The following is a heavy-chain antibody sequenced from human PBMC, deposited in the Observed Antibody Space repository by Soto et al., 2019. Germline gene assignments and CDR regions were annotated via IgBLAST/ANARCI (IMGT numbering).Heavy chain of an antibody. J-gene: IGHJ4*02. CDR3: ARRGIAARPAGHFDY. Sequence: SETLSLTCTVSGGSISSSSYYWGWIRQPPGKGLEWIGSIYYSGSTYYNPSLKSRVTISVDTSKNQFSLKLSSVTAADTAVYYRARRGIAARPAGHFDYWGQGTLVTVSS. CDR1: GGSISSSSYY. V-gene: IGHV4-39*01. D-gene: IGHD6-6*01. CDR2: IYYSGST.